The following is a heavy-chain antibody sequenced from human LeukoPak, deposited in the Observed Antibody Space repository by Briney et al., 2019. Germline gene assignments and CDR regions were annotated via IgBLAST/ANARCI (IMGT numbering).Heavy chain of an antibody. V-gene: IGHV3-30-3*01. D-gene: IGHD6-13*01. CDR1: GFTFSSYA. CDR3: ARLDISAAGTFDY. Sequence: GGSLRLSCAASGFTFSSYAMHWVRQAPGKGLEWVAVISYDGSNKYYADSVKGRFTISRDNSKNTLYLQMNSLRAEDTAVYYCARLDISAAGTFDYWGQGTLVTVSS. J-gene: IGHJ4*02. CDR2: ISYDGSNK.